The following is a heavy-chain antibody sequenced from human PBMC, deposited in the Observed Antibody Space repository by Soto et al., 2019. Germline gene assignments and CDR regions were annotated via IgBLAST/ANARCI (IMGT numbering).Heavy chain of an antibody. CDR1: GFTFSSYG. Sequence: GGSLRLSCAASGFTFSSYGMHWVRQAPGKGLEWVAVISYDGSNKYYADSVKGRFTISRDNSKNTLYLQMNSLRAEDTAVYYCAKVNYDFWSGSNPRYYYYYMDVWGKGTTVTVSS. CDR3: AKVNYDFWSGSNPRYYYYYMDV. J-gene: IGHJ6*03. CDR2: ISYDGSNK. V-gene: IGHV3-30*18. D-gene: IGHD3-3*01.